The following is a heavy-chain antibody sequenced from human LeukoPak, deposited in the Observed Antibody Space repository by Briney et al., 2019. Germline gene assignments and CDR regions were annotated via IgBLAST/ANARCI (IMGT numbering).Heavy chain of an antibody. Sequence: GGSLRLSCAASGFNFNKYDMTWARQAPGKGLEWVSTITGRSDKTYYTDSVKGRFVASRDNSKDTLYLQMNSLRAEDTALYYCAKGGWLDDLGQGALVTVSS. CDR1: GFNFNKYD. CDR3: AKGGWLDD. CDR2: ITGRSDKT. D-gene: IGHD6-19*01. V-gene: IGHV3-23*01. J-gene: IGHJ4*02.